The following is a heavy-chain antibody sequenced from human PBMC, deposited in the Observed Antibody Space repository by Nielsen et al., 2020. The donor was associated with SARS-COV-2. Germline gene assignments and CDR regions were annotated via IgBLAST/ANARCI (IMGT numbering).Heavy chain of an antibody. CDR2: INWNGGST. J-gene: IGHJ6*02. CDR1: GFTFDDYG. CDR3: ARDLTVATPEELSYYYYGMDV. Sequence: GESLKISCAASGFTFDDYGMSWVRQAPGKGLEWVSGINWNGGSTGYADSVKGRFTISRDNAKNSLYLQMNSLRAEDTALYYCARDLTVATPEELSYYYYGMDVWGQGTTVTVSS. D-gene: IGHD5-12*01. V-gene: IGHV3-20*04.